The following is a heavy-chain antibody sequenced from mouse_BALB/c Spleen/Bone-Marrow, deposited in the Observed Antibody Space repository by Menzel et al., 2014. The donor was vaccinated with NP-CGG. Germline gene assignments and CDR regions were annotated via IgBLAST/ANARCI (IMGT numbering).Heavy chain of an antibody. V-gene: IGHV1-47*01. CDR2: FHPYNDDT. CDR1: GYTFTTYP. J-gene: IGHJ3*01. CDR3: TRGGGFAY. Sequence: VKLMESGAELVKPGASVKMSCKAFGYTFTTYPIEWMKQNHGKSLEWIGNFHPYNDDTKYNEKFKGKAKLTVEKSSSPVYLELSRLTSDDSGVYYRTRGGGFAYWGQGTLVTVSA.